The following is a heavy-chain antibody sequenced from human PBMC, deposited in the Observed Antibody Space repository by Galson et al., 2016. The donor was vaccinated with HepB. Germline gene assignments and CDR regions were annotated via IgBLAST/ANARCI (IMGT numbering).Heavy chain of an antibody. CDR1: GFTFNNAW. Sequence: SLRLSCAASGFTFNNAWMSWVRQAPGKGLEWVGRIKSKADGGTTDYAAPVKGRFTILRDDSKNTLYLQMNSLKIEDTAGYSCTTDRMVVGLEYWGQGTLVTVSS. CDR2: IKSKADGGTT. J-gene: IGHJ4*02. CDR3: TTDRMVVGLEY. V-gene: IGHV3-15*01. D-gene: IGHD2-21*01.